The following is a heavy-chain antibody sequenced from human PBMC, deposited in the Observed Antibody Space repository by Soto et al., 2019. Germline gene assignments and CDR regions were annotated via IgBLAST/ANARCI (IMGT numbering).Heavy chain of an antibody. D-gene: IGHD2-15*01. V-gene: IGHV1-69*02. CDR3: ARANRVAAYYYYYGMDV. CDR2: IIPILGIA. Sequence: QVQLVQSGAEVKKPGSSVKVSCKASGGTFSSYTISWVRQAPGQGLEWMGRIIPILGIANYAQKFQGRVTITADKSTSTAYMELGRLRSEDTAGYYCARANRVAAYYYYYGMDVWGQGTTVTVSS. CDR1: GGTFSSYT. J-gene: IGHJ6*02.